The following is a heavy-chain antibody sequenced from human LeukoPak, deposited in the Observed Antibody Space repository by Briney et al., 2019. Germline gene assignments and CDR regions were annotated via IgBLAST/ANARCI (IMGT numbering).Heavy chain of an antibody. J-gene: IGHJ4*02. Sequence: SETLSLTCAVSGGSISSNNWWGWVRQPPGKGLEWIGEINHSGSTNYNPSLKSRVTISVDTSKNQFSLKLSSVTAADTAVYYCARTLFYYYDSSGYYYGPYYFDYWGQGTLVTVSS. D-gene: IGHD3-22*01. CDR1: GGSISSNNW. CDR2: INHSGST. CDR3: ARTLFYYYDSSGYYYGPYYFDY. V-gene: IGHV4-4*02.